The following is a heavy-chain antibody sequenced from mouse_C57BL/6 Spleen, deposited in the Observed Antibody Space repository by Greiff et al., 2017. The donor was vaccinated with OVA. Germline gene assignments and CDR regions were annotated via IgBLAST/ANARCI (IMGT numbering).Heavy chain of an antibody. CDR2: ILPGSGST. V-gene: IGHV1-9*01. CDR1: GYTFTGYW. J-gene: IGHJ2*01. Sequence: QVQLKQSGAELMKPGASVKLSCKATGYTFTGYWIEWVKQRPGHGLAWIGEILPGSGSTNYTEKFKGKATLPADTSSNTAYMQLSSLTTEDSAVYYGARKYYGSSPFDYWGQGTTLTVSS. CDR3: ARKYYGSSPFDY. D-gene: IGHD1-1*01.